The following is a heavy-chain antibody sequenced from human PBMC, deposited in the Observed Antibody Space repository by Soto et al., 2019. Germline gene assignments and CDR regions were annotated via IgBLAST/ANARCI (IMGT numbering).Heavy chain of an antibody. D-gene: IGHD3-22*01. CDR2: FDPEDGET. CDR1: GYTLTELS. Sequence: ASVKVSCKVSGYTLTELSMHWVRQAPGKGLEWMGGFDPEDGETIYAQKFQGRVTMTEDTSTDTAYMELSSLRSEDTAVYSCATLLPYYYDSSGYYGHFDYWGHGTLGTVS. J-gene: IGHJ4*01. V-gene: IGHV1-24*01. CDR3: ATLLPYYYDSSGYYGHFDY.